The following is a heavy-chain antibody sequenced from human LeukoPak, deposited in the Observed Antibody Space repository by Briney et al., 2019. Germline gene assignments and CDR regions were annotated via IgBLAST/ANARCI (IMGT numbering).Heavy chain of an antibody. CDR1: GGTFSSYA. D-gene: IGHD1-7*01. CDR3: ARDNYAGANWFDP. CDR2: IIPIFGTA. Sequence: SVKVSCKASGGTFSSYAISWVQQAPGQGLEWMGGIIPIFGTANYAQKFQGRVTITTDESTSTAYMELSSLRSEDTAVYYCARDNYAGANWFDPWGQGTLVTVSS. V-gene: IGHV1-69*05. J-gene: IGHJ5*02.